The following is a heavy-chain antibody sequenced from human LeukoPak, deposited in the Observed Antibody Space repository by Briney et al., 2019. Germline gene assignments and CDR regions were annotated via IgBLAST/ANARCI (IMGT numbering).Heavy chain of an antibody. V-gene: IGHV3-48*01. J-gene: IGHJ4*02. Sequence: GGSLRLSCAASGFTFSSYSMNWVRQAPGKGLEWVSYISSSSSTIYYADSVKGRFTISRDNAKNSLYLRMNSLRAEDTAVYYCARGDDYGDWYFDYWGQGTLVTVSS. D-gene: IGHD4-17*01. CDR1: GFTFSSYS. CDR2: ISSSSSTI. CDR3: ARGDDYGDWYFDY.